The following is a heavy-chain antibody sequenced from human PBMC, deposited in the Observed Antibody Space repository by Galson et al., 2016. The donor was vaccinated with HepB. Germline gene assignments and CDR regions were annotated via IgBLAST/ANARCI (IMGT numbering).Heavy chain of an antibody. CDR2: ISRYSSYA. V-gene: IGHV3-11*06. J-gene: IGHJ5*02. CDR3: AGGSRELLFGSCFDP. D-gene: IGHD1-26*01. CDR1: GFTFSDFY. Sequence: SLRLSCAASGFTFSDFYMSWIRQSPGKGLEWVSFISRYSSYALYADSVKGRFTISRDDARHSLYLQMDSLRAEDMAVYYCAGGSRELLFGSCFDPWAQGTLVTVSS.